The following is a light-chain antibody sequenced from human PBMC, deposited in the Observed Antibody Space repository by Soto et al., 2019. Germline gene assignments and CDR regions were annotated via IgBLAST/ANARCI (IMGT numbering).Light chain of an antibody. CDR3: QQYNAA. J-gene: IGKJ5*01. CDR1: QSISRW. V-gene: IGKV1-5*03. Sequence: DIQMTQSPSTMSASVGDRVTITCRASQSISRWLAWYQQKPGKVPKLLIYQASTLESGVPPRFSGTGSGTEFTLTISSLQPDDFATYYCQQYNAAFGQGTRLEIK. CDR2: QAS.